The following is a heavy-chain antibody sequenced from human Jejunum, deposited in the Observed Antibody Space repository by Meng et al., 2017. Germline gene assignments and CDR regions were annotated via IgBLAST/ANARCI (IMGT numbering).Heavy chain of an antibody. V-gene: IGHV3-23*01. CDR3: AKDRGRYCSNGVCSSDWYFDL. CDR2: INTSGGTT. Sequence: GESLKISCAASGFTFKNYALNWVRQAPGKGLEWVSGINTSGGTTFYVDSVKGRFAISRDNSKNTLYLQMSSLRAEDTAVYFCAKDRGRYCSNGVCSSDWYFDLWARGTLVTVSS. D-gene: IGHD2-8*01. CDR1: GFTFKNYA. J-gene: IGHJ2*01.